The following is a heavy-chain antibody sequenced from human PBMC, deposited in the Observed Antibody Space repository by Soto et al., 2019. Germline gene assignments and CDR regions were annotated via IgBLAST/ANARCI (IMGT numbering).Heavy chain of an antibody. CDR1: GFTFSNAW. CDR3: TTDLGYYGSGSYYNVKYFDY. Sequence: GGSLRLSCEASGFTFSNAWMNWVRQAPGKGLEWVGRIKSKTDGGTTDYAAPVKGRFTISRDDSKNTLYLQMNSLKTEDTAVDYCTTDLGYYGSGSYYNVKYFDYWGQGTLVTVSS. V-gene: IGHV3-15*07. D-gene: IGHD3-10*01. J-gene: IGHJ4*02. CDR2: IKSKTDGGTT.